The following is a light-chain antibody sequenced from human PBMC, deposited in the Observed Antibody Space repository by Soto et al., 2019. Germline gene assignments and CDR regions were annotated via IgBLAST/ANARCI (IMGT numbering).Light chain of an antibody. J-gene: IGKJ2*01. V-gene: IGKV3-11*01. CDR2: DAS. CDR3: QQRSNWPPYT. CDR1: QSVSSY. Sequence: EIVLTQYPATLSLSPGERATLSCRASQSVSSYLAWYQQKPGQAPRLLIYDASNRATGIPARFSGSGSGTDFTLTIGSLEPEDVAVYYCQQRSNWPPYTFGQGTKLEIK.